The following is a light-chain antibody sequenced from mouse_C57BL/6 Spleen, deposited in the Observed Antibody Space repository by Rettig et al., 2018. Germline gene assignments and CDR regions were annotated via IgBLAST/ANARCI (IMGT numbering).Light chain of an antibody. Sequence: QAVVTQDSALTTSPGETVTLTCRSSTGAVTTSNYANWVQEKPDHLFTGLIGGTNNRAPGVPARFSGSLIGDKAALTITGAQTEDEAIYFCALWYSNHFIFGSGTKVTVL. CDR3: ALWYSNHFI. CDR1: TGAVTTSNY. V-gene: IGLV1*01. J-gene: IGLJ3*01. CDR2: GTN.